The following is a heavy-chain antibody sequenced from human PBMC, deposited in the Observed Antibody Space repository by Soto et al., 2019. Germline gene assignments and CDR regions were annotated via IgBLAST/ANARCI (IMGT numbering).Heavy chain of an antibody. CDR3: ARNQYYYGSGTLDY. V-gene: IGHV2-5*02. CDR2: IYWDDDK. J-gene: IGHJ4*02. D-gene: IGHD3-10*01. Sequence: QITLKKSGPTLVKPTQTLTLTCTFSGFSLSSSGVGVGWIRQPPGKALEWLALIYWDDDKRYSPSLKSRLTITKETSKNQVVLILTSMDPVDTATYFCARNQYYYGSGTLDYWGQGTLVTVSS. CDR1: GFSLSSSGVG.